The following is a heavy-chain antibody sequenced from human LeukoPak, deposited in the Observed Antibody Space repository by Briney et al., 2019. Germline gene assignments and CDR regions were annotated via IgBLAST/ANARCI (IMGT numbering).Heavy chain of an antibody. J-gene: IGHJ4*02. CDR2: IKQDGSEK. CDR3: ARDRRRYSGRSGDYFDY. D-gene: IGHD6-13*01. V-gene: IGHV3-7*01. CDR1: GFTFSGSW. Sequence: GGSLRLSCAASGFTFSGSWMTWVRQAPGKGLELVANIKQDGSEKNYVDSVKGRFTISRDNAKNSLYLQMNGLRAEDTAVYYCARDRRRYSGRSGDYFDYWGQGTLVTVSS.